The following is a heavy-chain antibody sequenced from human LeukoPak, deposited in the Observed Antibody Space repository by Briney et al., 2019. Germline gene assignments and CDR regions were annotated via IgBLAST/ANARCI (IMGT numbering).Heavy chain of an antibody. J-gene: IGHJ5*02. D-gene: IGHD2-8*01. V-gene: IGHV4-59*12. CDR2: IYYTGDT. CDR3: ATYTNYKNWIDP. CDR1: GGSISSYY. Sequence: PSETLSLICTVSGGSISSYYWSWVRQPPGKGLEWIGYIYYTGDTNYNPSLGSRVTISVDTSKNQFSLKLRSVTAADTAVYYCATYTNYKNWIDPWGQGTLVTVSS.